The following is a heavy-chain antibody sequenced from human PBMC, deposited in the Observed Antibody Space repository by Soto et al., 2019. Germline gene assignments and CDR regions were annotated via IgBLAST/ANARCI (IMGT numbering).Heavy chain of an antibody. V-gene: IGHV3-7*01. CDR1: GFTFSPYW. CDR3: ARLFPGSGWPYHYYGMDV. J-gene: IGHJ6*02. CDR2: IKQDGSDR. D-gene: IGHD6-19*01. Sequence: EVQLVESGGGLVQPGGSLRLSCAASGFTFSPYWMSWVRQAPGKGLEWVANIKQDGSDRYYVDSVKGRFTISRDNVKNSLYLQMNSLRAEDTAMYYCARLFPGSGWPYHYYGMDVWGQGATGTVSS.